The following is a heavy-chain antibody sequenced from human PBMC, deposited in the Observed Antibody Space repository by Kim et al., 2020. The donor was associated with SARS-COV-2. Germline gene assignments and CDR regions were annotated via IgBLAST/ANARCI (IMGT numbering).Heavy chain of an antibody. Sequence: GGSLRLSCAASGFTFSSYGMHWVRQAPVKGLEWVAVIWYDGSNKYYADSVKGRFTISRDNSKNTLYLQMNSLRAEDTAVYYCARDPSPWYSGSYYSVYWGQGTLVTVSS. D-gene: IGHD1-26*01. CDR1: GFTFSSYG. J-gene: IGHJ4*02. V-gene: IGHV3-33*01. CDR3: ARDPSPWYSGSYYSVY. CDR2: IWYDGSNK.